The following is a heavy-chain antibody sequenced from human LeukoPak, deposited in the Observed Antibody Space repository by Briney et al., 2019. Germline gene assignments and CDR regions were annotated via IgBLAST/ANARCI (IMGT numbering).Heavy chain of an antibody. CDR1: GYTFTGYY. D-gene: IGHD3-10*01. J-gene: IGHJ3*01. CDR3: ARDSGLGLFGV. Sequence: GASVKVSCKASGYTFTGYYMHWVRQAPGQGLEWMGWISTFKGDTKYAQEFQDRVTLTTDTSTSIAHLELRSLRSEDTAIYYCARDSGLGLFGVWGQGTVVTVSS. V-gene: IGHV1-18*04. CDR2: ISTFKGDT.